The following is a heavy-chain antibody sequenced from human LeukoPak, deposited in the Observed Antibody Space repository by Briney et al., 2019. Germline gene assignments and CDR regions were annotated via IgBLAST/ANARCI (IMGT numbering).Heavy chain of an antibody. V-gene: IGHV3-7*01. CDR3: AREDGYCSGGNCYSYFDS. Sequence: GSLRLSCAASGFTLSSYWMSWVRQAPGKGLEWVAYIKKTGSETYYVDSVKGRFTITRDNTRNSLFLQMYSLRAEDTAVYFCAREDGYCSGGNCYSYFDSWGQGTLVTVSS. J-gene: IGHJ4*02. CDR1: GFTLSSYW. D-gene: IGHD2-15*01. CDR2: IKKTGSET.